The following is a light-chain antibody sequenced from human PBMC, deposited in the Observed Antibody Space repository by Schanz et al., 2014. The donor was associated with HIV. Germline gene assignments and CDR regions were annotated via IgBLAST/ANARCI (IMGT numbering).Light chain of an antibody. CDR1: RANIGAGSD. J-gene: IGLJ2*01. Sequence: QSVLPQPPSVSGAPGQRVTISCTGSRANIGAGSDVHWYKQLPGTAPKLLIYGNSNRPSGVPDRFSGSKSGTSASLAITGLQAEDEADYYCQSYDSSLSAVVFGGGTKPTVL. CDR2: GNS. V-gene: IGLV1-40*01. CDR3: QSYDSSLSAVV.